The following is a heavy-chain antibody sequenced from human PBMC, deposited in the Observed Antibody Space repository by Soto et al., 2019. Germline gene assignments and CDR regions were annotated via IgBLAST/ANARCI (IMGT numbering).Heavy chain of an antibody. J-gene: IGHJ4*02. CDR2: ISGSGGST. CDR3: AKDYGIGPYGSGSYYSYFDY. CDR1: GFTFSSYA. Sequence: GGSLRLSCAASGFTFSSYAMSWVRQAPGKGLEWVSAISGSGGSTYYADSVKGRFTISRDNSKNTLYLQMNSLRAEDTAVYYCAKDYGIGPYGSGSYYSYFDYWGQGTLVTVSS. D-gene: IGHD3-10*01. V-gene: IGHV3-23*01.